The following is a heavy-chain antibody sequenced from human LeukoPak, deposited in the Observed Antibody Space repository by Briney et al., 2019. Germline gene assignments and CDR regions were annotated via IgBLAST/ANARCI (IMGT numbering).Heavy chain of an antibody. J-gene: IGHJ3*02. Sequence: ETLSLTCTVSGGFISSYYWSWIRQPPGKGLEWIGYIYYSGSTNYNPCLKSRVTISVDTSKNQFSLKLSSVTAADTAVYYCARHGEDSGSYSEGAFDIWGQGTMVTVFS. D-gene: IGHD1-26*01. CDR1: GGFISSYY. CDR2: IYYSGST. CDR3: ARHGEDSGSYSEGAFDI. V-gene: IGHV4-59*08.